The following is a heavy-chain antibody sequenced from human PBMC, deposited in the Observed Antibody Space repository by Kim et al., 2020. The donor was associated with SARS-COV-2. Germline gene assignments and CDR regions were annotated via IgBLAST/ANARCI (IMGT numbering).Heavy chain of an antibody. CDR1: EFTFSDFW. J-gene: IGHJ4*02. D-gene: IGHD2-15*01. CDR3: TREIVRIVAF. V-gene: IGHV3-7*03. Sequence: GGSLRLSCAASEFTFSDFWMAWVRQAPGKALEWVANINPDGSDNSYGESVKGRFTISRDNAKNLLYLEMHSLRAEDTAVYYCTREIVRIVAFWGPGTLFT. CDR2: INPDGSDN.